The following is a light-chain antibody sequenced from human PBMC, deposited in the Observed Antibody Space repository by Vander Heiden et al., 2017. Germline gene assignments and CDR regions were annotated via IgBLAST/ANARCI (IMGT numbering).Light chain of an antibody. CDR3: SSYAGSNRGV. Sequence: QSVLTQPPSASGSPGQSLTISCTGTSSDVGGYNFVSWYQQHPGKAPKLMIYEVTKRPSGVPDRFSGSKSGNTASLTVSGLQAEDEDDYYCSSYAGSNRGVFGGGTKLTVL. CDR2: EVT. J-gene: IGLJ3*02. V-gene: IGLV2-8*01. CDR1: SSDVGGYNF.